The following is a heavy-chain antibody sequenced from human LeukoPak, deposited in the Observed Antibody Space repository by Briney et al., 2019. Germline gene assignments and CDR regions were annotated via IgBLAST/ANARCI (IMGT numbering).Heavy chain of an antibody. V-gene: IGHV4-59*01. J-gene: IGHJ3*01. Sequence: SETLSLTCTVSGGSISSYYWSWIRQPPGKGLEWIGYIYYNGRTKNNPALNSRVTISLDTSKNQFSLKLRSVTAADTAVYYCARAPNSSGSHTDGFDLWGQGTLVTVS. D-gene: IGHD6-19*01. CDR2: IYYNGRT. CDR3: ARAPNSSGSHTDGFDL. CDR1: GGSISSYY.